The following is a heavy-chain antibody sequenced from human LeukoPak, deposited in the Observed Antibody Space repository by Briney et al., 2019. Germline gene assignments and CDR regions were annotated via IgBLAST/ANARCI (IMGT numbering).Heavy chain of an antibody. V-gene: IGHV2-5*02. CDR2: IYWDDDE. Sequence: GSGPTLVNPTQTLTLTCTFSGFSLSTTGVGVGWIRQPPGKALEWLALIYWDDDERYSPALESRLTITKVTSRNQVFLTMTNMDPADTGTYFCARRMRIGSDWYPLDSWGQGTLVAVSS. J-gene: IGHJ4*02. CDR1: GFSLSTTGVG. D-gene: IGHD6-19*01. CDR3: ARRMRIGSDWYPLDS.